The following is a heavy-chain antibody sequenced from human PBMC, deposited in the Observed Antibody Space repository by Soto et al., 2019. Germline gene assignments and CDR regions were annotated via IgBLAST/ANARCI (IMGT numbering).Heavy chain of an antibody. J-gene: IGHJ6*02. CDR1: GGTFSSYA. Sequence: SVKVSCKASGGTFSSYAISWVRQAPGQGLEWMGGIIPIFGTANYAQKFQGRVTITADESTSTAYMELSSLRSEDTAVYYCAXXXXPYCSXXXXXXXXXXXXXXVWGQGTTVTVSS. CDR3: AXXXXPYCSXXXXXXXXXXXXXXV. D-gene: IGHD2-15*01. CDR2: IIPIFGTA. V-gene: IGHV1-69*13.